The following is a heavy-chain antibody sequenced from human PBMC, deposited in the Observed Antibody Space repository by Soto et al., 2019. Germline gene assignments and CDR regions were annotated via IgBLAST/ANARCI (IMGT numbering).Heavy chain of an antibody. J-gene: IGHJ5*02. CDR1: GGTFSSYA. Sequence: ASVKVSCKASGGTFSSYAISWVRQAPGQGLEWMGGIIPIFGTANYAQKFQGRVTITADESTSTAYMELSSLRSEDTAVYYCAREHRIYDILTGSINWFDPWGQGTLVTVSS. V-gene: IGHV1-69*13. D-gene: IGHD3-9*01. CDR2: IIPIFGTA. CDR3: AREHRIYDILTGSINWFDP.